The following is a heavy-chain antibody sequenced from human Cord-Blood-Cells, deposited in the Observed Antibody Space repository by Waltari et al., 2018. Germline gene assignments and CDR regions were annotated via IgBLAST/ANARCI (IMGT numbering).Heavy chain of an antibody. CDR2: ISGSGGST. D-gene: IGHD2-2*01. Sequence: EVQLVESGGGLVQPGGSLRLSCAASGFTFSSYAMSWAPQAPGKGLEWVSAISGSGGSTYYADSVKGLFTISRDNSKNTLYLQMNSLRAEDTAVYYCAKASKDIVVVPAAINNYYYYGMDVWGQGTTVTVSS. V-gene: IGHV3-23*04. J-gene: IGHJ6*02. CDR1: GFTFSSYA. CDR3: AKASKDIVVVPAAINNYYYYGMDV.